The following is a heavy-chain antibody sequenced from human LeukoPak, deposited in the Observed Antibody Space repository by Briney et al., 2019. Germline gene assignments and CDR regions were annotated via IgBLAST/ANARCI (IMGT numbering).Heavy chain of an antibody. CDR3: AAGYSGYVNWFDP. Sequence: ASLKVSCKASGYTFTGYYMHWVRQAPGQGLEWMGWINPNSGGTNYAQKFQGRVTMTRDTSISTAYMELSMLRSDDTAVYYCAAGYSGYVNWFDPWGQGTLVTVSP. CDR1: GYTFTGYY. CDR2: INPNSGGT. V-gene: IGHV1-2*02. J-gene: IGHJ5*02. D-gene: IGHD5-12*01.